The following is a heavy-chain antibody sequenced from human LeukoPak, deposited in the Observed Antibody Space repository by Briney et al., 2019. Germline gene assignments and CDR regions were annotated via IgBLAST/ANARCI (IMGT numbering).Heavy chain of an antibody. J-gene: IGHJ3*02. D-gene: IGHD3-22*01. CDR2: ISSSGSTI. Sequence: GGSLRLSCAASGFTFSDYYMSWIRQAPGKGLEWVSYISSSGSTIYYADSVKGRFTISRDNAKNSLYLQMNSLRAEDTAVYYCARPYYDSREDAFDIWGQGTMVTVSS. CDR3: ARPYYDSREDAFDI. V-gene: IGHV3-11*04. CDR1: GFTFSDYY.